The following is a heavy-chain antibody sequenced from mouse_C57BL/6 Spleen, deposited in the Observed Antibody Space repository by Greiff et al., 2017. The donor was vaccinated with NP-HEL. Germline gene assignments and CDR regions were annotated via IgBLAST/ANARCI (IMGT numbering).Heavy chain of an antibody. Sequence: VQLQQPGAELVKPGASVKLSCKASGYTFTSYWMHWVKQRPGQGLEWIGMIHPNSGSTNYNEKFKSKATLTVDKSSSTAYMQLSSLTSEDSAVYYCARQPLYSTYFDYWGQGTTLTASS. CDR3: ARQPLYSTYFDY. CDR2: IHPNSGST. V-gene: IGHV1-64*01. CDR1: GYTFTSYW. J-gene: IGHJ2*01. D-gene: IGHD2-5*01.